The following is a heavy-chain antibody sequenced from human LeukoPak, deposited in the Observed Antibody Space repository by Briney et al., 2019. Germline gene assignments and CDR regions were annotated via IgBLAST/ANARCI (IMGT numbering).Heavy chain of an antibody. D-gene: IGHD3-16*01. Sequence: SETLSLTCTVSSGSISGHYWSWIRQAPGKGLEWIGYIHYTEITIYNPSLKSRVAISLDTSKNRFSLNLKSVTAAGTAVYYCARDGPFYFDYWGQGTLVTVSS. V-gene: IGHV4-59*11. J-gene: IGHJ4*02. CDR3: ARDGPFYFDY. CDR2: IHYTEIT. CDR1: SGSISGHY.